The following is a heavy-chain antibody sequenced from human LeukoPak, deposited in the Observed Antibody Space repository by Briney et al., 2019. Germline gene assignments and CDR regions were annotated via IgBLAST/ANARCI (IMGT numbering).Heavy chain of an antibody. CDR1: GFTFSSFD. V-gene: IGHV3-23*01. Sequence: PGGSLRLSCAASGFTFSSFDMTWARQAPGKGLEWVSTISVSATNTYYADSVKGRFTISRDNSKNTLYLQMNSLRADDTAVYYCATITSMRVVLISWGQGTLVTVSS. J-gene: IGHJ1*01. CDR3: ATITSMRVVLIS. CDR2: ISVSATNT. D-gene: IGHD3-22*01.